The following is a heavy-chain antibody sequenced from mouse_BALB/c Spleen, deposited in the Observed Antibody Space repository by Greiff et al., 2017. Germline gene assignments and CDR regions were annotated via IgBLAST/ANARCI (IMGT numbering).Heavy chain of an antibody. Sequence: QVQLQQPGAELVRPGASVKLSCKASGYTFTSYWINWVKQRPGQGLEWIGNIYPSDSYTNYNQKFKDKATLTVDKSSSTAYMQLSSPTSEDSAVYYCTRDDYDGSWFAYWGQGTLVTVSA. CDR3: TRDDYDGSWFAY. J-gene: IGHJ3*01. V-gene: IGHV1-69*02. CDR1: GYTFTSYW. D-gene: IGHD2-4*01. CDR2: IYPSDSYT.